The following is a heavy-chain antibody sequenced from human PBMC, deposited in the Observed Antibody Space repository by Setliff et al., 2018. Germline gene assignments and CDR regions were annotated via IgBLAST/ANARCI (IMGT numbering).Heavy chain of an antibody. Sequence: ASVKVSCKASGYTFTTYAMSWMRQAPGQAPEWIGCISGYTGDTNYAPKFRDRVTLTIDPSSTTAYMELRSLKSDDTAFYYCARSSAPSVVLAADFDFWGQGTGVTSPQ. D-gene: IGHD3-9*01. CDR2: ISGYTGDT. V-gene: IGHV1-18*01. J-gene: IGHJ4*02. CDR1: GYTFTTYA. CDR3: ARSSAPSVVLAADFDF.